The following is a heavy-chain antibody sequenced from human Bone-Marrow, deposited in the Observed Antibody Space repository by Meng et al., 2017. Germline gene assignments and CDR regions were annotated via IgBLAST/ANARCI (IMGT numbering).Heavy chain of an antibody. CDR3: ARGHYDSSGLNFDY. CDR1: GYSISSGYY. J-gene: IGHJ4*02. Sequence: SETLSLTCAVSGYSISSGYYWGWIRQPPGKGLEWIGSIYHSGSTYYNPSLKSRVTISVDTSKNQFSLKLSSVTAADTAVYYCARGHYDSSGLNFDYWGQGTLVTVSS. D-gene: IGHD3-22*01. V-gene: IGHV4-38-2*01. CDR2: IYHSGST.